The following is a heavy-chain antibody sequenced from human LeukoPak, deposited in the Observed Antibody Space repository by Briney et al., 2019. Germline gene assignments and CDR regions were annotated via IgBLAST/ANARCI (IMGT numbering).Heavy chain of an antibody. V-gene: IGHV4-34*01. CDR1: GGSFSGYY. J-gene: IGHJ5*02. D-gene: IGHD6-19*01. CDR2: INHSGST. Sequence: SETLSLTCAVYGGSFSGYYWSWIRQPPGKGLEWIGEINHSGSTNYNPSLKSRVTISVDTSKNQFSLKLSSVTAADTAVYYCARPIQRAVAGRNWFDPWGQGTLVTVSS. CDR3: ARPIQRAVAGRNWFDP.